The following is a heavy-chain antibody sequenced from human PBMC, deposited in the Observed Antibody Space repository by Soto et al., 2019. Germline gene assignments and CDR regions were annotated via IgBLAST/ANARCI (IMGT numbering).Heavy chain of an antibody. V-gene: IGHV4-4*07. Sequence: SETLSLTCTVSGGSISSYYWSWIRQPAGKGLEWIGRIYTSGSTNYNPSLKSRVTMSVDASKNQFSLKLSSVTAADTAVYYCARDWDNGGWFDPWGQGTLVTVSS. CDR3: ARDWDNGGWFDP. J-gene: IGHJ5*02. CDR2: IYTSGST. D-gene: IGHD1-20*01. CDR1: GGSISSYY.